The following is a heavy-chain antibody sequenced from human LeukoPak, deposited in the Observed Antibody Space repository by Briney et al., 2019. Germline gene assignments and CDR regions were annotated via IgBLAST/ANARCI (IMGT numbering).Heavy chain of an antibody. J-gene: IGHJ4*02. D-gene: IGHD3/OR15-3a*01. CDR2: IKQDGSEK. CDR3: ARDDGFSCYSY. V-gene: IGHV3-7*01. CDR1: GFTFSSYW. Sequence: GGSLRLSCAASGFTFSSYWMSWVRQAPGKGLEWVANIKQDGSEKYYVDSVKGRFTISRDNAKNSLFLQMNSLIAEDTAVYYCARDDGFSCYSYWGQGTLVTVSS.